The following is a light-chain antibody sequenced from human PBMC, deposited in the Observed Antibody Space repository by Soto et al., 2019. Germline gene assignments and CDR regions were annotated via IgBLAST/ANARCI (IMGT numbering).Light chain of an antibody. V-gene: IGKV1-39*01. CDR2: AAS. CDR3: QHYNSYSEA. J-gene: IGKJ1*01. Sequence: DIQMTQSPSSLSASVGDRVTITCRASQSISSYLNWYQQKPGKAPKLLIYAASSLQSGVPSRFSGSGSGTGFTLTISSLQPDDFATYYCQHYNSYSEAVGQGTKVDIK. CDR1: QSISSY.